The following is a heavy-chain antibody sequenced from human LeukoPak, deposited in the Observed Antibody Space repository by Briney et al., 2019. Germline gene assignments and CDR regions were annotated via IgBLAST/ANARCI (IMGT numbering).Heavy chain of an antibody. Sequence: PSETLSLTCTVSGGSISSYYWSWIRQPPGKGLEWIGYIYYSGSTNYNPSLKSRVTISVDTSKNQFSLKLSSVTAADTAVYYCARATPITMVRGVIDHFDYWGQGTLVTVSS. CDR1: GGSISSYY. CDR3: ARATPITMVRGVIDHFDY. J-gene: IGHJ4*02. D-gene: IGHD3-10*01. CDR2: IYYSGST. V-gene: IGHV4-59*01.